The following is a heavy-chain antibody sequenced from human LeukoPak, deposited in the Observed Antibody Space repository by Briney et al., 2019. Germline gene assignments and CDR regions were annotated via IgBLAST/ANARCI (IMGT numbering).Heavy chain of an antibody. CDR1: GFTFGDYA. J-gene: IGHJ4*02. Sequence: GGSLRLSCTASGFTFGDYAMSWVRQAPGKGLEWVGFIRSKAYGGTTEYAASVKGRFTISRDDSKSIAYLQMNSLKTEDTAVYYCTRTGGWLLDGERYTPYSFDYWGQGTLVTVSS. CDR2: IRSKAYGGTT. D-gene: IGHD3-9*01. CDR3: TRTGGWLLDGERYTPYSFDY. V-gene: IGHV3-49*04.